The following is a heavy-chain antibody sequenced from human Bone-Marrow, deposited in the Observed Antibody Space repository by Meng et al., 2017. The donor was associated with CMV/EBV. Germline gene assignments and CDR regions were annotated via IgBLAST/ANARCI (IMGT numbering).Heavy chain of an antibody. J-gene: IGHJ4*02. CDR2: IKQDGSEK. CDR3: ARDIAARGPYYFDY. CDR1: GFTFSSYW. Sequence: GESLKISCAASGFTFSSYWMSWVRQAPGKGLEWVANIKQDGSEKYYVDSVKGRFTISRDNAKNSLYLQMISLRAEDAAVYYCARDIAARGPYYFDYWGQGTLVTVSS. V-gene: IGHV3-7*01. D-gene: IGHD6-6*01.